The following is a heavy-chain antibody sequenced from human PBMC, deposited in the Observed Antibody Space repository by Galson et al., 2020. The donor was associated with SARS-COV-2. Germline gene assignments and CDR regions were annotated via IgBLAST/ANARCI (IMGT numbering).Heavy chain of an antibody. V-gene: IGHV3-30-3*01. J-gene: IGHJ6*02. CDR3: ARDPVITFGGVIAMGYYYGMDV. Sequence: QTGGSLRLSCAASGFTFSSYAMHWVRQAPGKGLEWVAVISYDGSNKYYADSVKGRFTISRDNSKNTLYLQMNSLRAEDTAVYYCARDPVITFGGVIAMGYYYGMDVWGQVTTVTVSS. D-gene: IGHD3-16*01. CDR2: ISYDGSNK. CDR1: GFTFSSYA.